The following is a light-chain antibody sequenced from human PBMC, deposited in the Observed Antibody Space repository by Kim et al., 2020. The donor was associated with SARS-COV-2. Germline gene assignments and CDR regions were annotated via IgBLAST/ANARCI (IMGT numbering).Light chain of an antibody. CDR3: LQHNTYPIT. Sequence: ASVGDRGNITCRARQDSRNDLGWYQQKPGRAPKRLIYGASSLQSGVPSRFSGSGAGTEFTPTISSLQHEDFATYYCLQHNTYPITFGQGTRLEIK. J-gene: IGKJ5*01. CDR1: QDSRND. CDR2: GAS. V-gene: IGKV1-17*01.